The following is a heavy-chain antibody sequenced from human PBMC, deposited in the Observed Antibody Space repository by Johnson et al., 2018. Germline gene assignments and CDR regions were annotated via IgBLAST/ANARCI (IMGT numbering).Heavy chain of an antibody. J-gene: IGHJ6*02. CDR2: IRGSGVST. D-gene: IGHD1-26*01. CDR3: ARDQSGTGHFIHYYYYGMDV. Sequence: EVQLLESGGGLVQPGGSLRLSCAASGFTFSSYVMNWVRQAPGKGLEWVSVIRGSGVSTYFADSVKGRFTISRDNAKNSLDLQMNSLRAEDTAGYYCARDQSGTGHFIHYYYYGMDVWGQGTTVTVSS. V-gene: IGHV3-23*01. CDR1: GFTFSSYV.